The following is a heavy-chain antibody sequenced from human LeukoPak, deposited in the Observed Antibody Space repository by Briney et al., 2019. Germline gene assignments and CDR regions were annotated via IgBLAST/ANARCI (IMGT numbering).Heavy chain of an antibody. CDR1: GYTFTNYA. V-gene: IGHV1-3*04. J-gene: IGHJ4*02. D-gene: IGHD6-19*01. Sequence: ASVKVSCKASGYTFTNYAIHWVRQAPGQRLEWMGWINTGNSNTQYSQEFQGRVTITRDTSASTAYMELSTLRSEYTAVYYCARVPRIVVAGDYFDYWGQGTLVTVSS. CDR3: ARVPRIVVAGDYFDY. CDR2: INTGNSNT.